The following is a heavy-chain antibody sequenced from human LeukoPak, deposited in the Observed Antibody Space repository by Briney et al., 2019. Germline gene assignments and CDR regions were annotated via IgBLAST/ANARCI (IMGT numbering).Heavy chain of an antibody. D-gene: IGHD3-16*02. CDR3: ATLTYDYVWGSYRY. CDR2: ISGSGGST. J-gene: IGHJ4*02. CDR1: GFTVSNNY. Sequence: GGSLRLSCAASGFTVSNNYMSWVRQAPGKGLEWVSAISGSGGSTYYADSVKGRFTISRDNSKNTLYLQMNSLRAEDTAVYYCATLTYDYVWGSYRYWGQGTLVTVSS. V-gene: IGHV3-23*01.